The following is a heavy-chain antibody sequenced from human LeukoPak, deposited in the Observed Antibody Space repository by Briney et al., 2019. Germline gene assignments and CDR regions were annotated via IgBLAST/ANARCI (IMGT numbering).Heavy chain of an antibody. CDR1: GFTFSSYA. J-gene: IGHJ4*02. D-gene: IGHD3-16*01. V-gene: IGHV3-23*01. Sequence: GGSLRLSCAASGFTFSSYAMSWVRQAPGKGLEWVSAISGSGDSTYYADPVKGRFTISRDIYKNTLYLQMNSLRAEDTAVYYCAKDWDFDYWGQGTLVTVSS. CDR2: ISGSGDST. CDR3: AKDWDFDY.